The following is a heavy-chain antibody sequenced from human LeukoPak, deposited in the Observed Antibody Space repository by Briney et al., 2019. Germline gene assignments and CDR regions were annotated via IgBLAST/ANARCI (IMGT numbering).Heavy chain of an antibody. CDR1: GFSFNYYA. J-gene: IGHJ4*02. Sequence: GGSLRLSCAASGFSFNYYAMTWVRQAPGKGLEWVSSISGGGDSTYYADSVKGRFIISRDNFKNTLFLQMSSLRAEDTAVYYCASRDGDGTYVFSFWGQGTLVTVSS. D-gene: IGHD1-26*01. CDR3: ASRDGDGTYVFSF. V-gene: IGHV3-23*01. CDR2: ISGGGDST.